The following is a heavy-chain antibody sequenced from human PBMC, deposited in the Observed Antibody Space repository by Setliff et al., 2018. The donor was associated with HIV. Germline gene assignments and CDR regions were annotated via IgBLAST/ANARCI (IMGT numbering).Heavy chain of an antibody. V-gene: IGHV4-4*02. J-gene: IGHJ5*02. D-gene: IGHD3-10*01. CDR3: AREYSGSGINFNPLT. Sequence: SETLSLTCAVSGVSISSRNWWSWVRQPPGKGLEWIGGINYSGNTNYNPSLKTRVTISVDKSKNQFFLNLKSVTAADTAVYFCAREYSGSGINFNPLTWGQGTLVTVSS. CDR2: INYSGNT. CDR1: GVSISSRNW.